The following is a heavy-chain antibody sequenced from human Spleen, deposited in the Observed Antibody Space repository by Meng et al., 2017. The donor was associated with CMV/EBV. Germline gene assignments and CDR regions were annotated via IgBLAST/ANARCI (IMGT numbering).Heavy chain of an antibody. CDR1: GFTFSSYE. CDR3: ARDLTETAPLLWYYGMDV. D-gene: IGHD2-2*01. J-gene: IGHJ6*02. Sequence: LSLTCAAFGFTFSSYEMNWVRQAPGKGLEWVSYISSSGSTRYYADSVKGRFTISRDNAKNSQYLQMNSLRAEDTAVYYCARDLTETAPLLWYYGMDVWGQGTTVTVSS. V-gene: IGHV3-48*03. CDR2: ISSSGSTR.